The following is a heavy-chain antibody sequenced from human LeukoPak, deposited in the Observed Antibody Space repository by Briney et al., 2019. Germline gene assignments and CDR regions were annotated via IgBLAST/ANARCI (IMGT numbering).Heavy chain of an antibody. CDR3: ARGPPKDFGSGSSWFDL. D-gene: IGHD3-10*01. CDR2: MNPNSGNT. Sequence: ASVKVSCKASGYTFTSYDINWLRQATGQGLEWMGWMNPNSGNTAYAQKFRGRVTMTRNTSITTAYMELSSLTSEDTAVYYCARGPPKDFGSGSSWFDLWGQGALVTVSS. J-gene: IGHJ5*02. V-gene: IGHV1-8*01. CDR1: GYTFTSYD.